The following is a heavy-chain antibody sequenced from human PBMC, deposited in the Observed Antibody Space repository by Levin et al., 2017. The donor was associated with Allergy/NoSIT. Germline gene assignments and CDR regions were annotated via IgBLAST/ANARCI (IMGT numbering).Heavy chain of an antibody. CDR3: ARRPLSLNGFDP. CDR1: GFTFSSYA. Sequence: GESLKISCAASGFTFSSYAMHWVRQAPGKGLEWVAVISYDGSNKYYADSVKGRFTISRDNSKNTLYLQMNSLRAEDTAVYYCARRPLSLNGFDPWGQGTLVTVSS. CDR2: ISYDGSNK. V-gene: IGHV3-30-3*01. J-gene: IGHJ5*02.